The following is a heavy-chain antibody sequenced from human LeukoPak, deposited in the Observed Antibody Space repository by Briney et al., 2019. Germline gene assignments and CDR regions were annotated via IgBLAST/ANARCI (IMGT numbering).Heavy chain of an antibody. CDR1: GFTFSSYG. CDR3: AKGGGYYDSSGYYIDY. V-gene: IGHV3-30*02. J-gene: IGHJ4*02. D-gene: IGHD3-22*01. CDR2: IRYDGSNK. Sequence: PGGSLRLSCAASGFTFSSYGMHWVRQAPGKGLEWVAFIRYDGSNKYYADSVKGRFTISRDNSKNTLYLQMNSLRAEDTAVYYCAKGGGYYDSSGYYIDYWGQGTLVTVSS.